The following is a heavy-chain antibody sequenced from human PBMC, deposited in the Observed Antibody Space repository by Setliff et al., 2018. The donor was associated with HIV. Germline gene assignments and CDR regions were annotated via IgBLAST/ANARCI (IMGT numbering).Heavy chain of an antibody. CDR2: IYHSGST. CDR3: ARDYDFWSGWKAFDI. D-gene: IGHD3-3*01. CDR1: GYSISSGYY. Sequence: SETLSLTCAVSGYSISSGYYWGWIRQPPGKGLEWIGSIYHSGSTYYNPSLKSRVTISVDTSKNQFSLKLSSVTAADTAVYYCARDYDFWSGWKAFDIWGQGTMVTVSS. V-gene: IGHV4-38-2*02. J-gene: IGHJ3*02.